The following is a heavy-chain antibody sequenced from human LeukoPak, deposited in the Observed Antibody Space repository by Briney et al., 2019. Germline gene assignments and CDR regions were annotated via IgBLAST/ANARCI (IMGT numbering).Heavy chain of an antibody. V-gene: IGHV3-20*04. Sequence: GGSLRPSCAASGFTIDDYGKSWVRQAPGQGLEWFSGINWNGGSTGYEDSVKGRFTISRDNAKNSLYIQMNSLRGDVSALYYCARRERGRIAARPIDYWGQGTLVTVSS. CDR1: GFTIDDYG. CDR3: ARRERGRIAARPIDY. J-gene: IGHJ4*02. D-gene: IGHD6-6*01. CDR2: INWNGGST.